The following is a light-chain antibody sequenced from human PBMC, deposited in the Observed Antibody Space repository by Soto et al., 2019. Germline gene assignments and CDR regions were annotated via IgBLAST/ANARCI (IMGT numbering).Light chain of an antibody. Sequence: EVVMTQSPATLSVSPGERATLSCRASQSVSSNLAWYQQKPGQAPRLLIYGTSSRATDIPDRFSGSGSGTDFTLTISRLEPEDFAVYYCQQYGTSLMTFGGGTKVDIK. CDR3: QQYGTSLMT. CDR1: QSVSSN. J-gene: IGKJ4*01. CDR2: GTS. V-gene: IGKV3-20*01.